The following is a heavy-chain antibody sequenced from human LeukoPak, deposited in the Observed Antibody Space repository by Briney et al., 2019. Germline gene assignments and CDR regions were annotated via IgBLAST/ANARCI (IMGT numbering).Heavy chain of an antibody. V-gene: IGHV4-59*01. CDR1: GGSISTYY. D-gene: IGHD3-10*01. CDR2: IYYTGST. J-gene: IGHJ6*02. CDR3: ARDSGLDV. Sequence: PSETLSLTCTVSGGSISTYYWSWVRQSPGKGLEWIGYIYYTGSTNYNPSLKSRVTISVDTSKNQFSLKLSSVTAADTAVYYCARDSGLDVWGQGTTVTVSS.